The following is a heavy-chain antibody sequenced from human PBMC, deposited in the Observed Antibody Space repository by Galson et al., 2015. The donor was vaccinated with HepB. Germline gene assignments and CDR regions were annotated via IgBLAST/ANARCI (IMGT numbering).Heavy chain of an antibody. J-gene: IGHJ4*02. D-gene: IGHD3-10*01. CDR3: ASAGGFLRGVPTGSFFDF. Sequence: SLRLSCAASGFTFSSFPMHWVRKAPGKGLEWVALISYDGTNKYYTDSVKGRFAISRDNSKNTLYLQVNSLRPEDTGVYYCASAGGFLRGVPTGSFFDFWGQGTLVPVSS. CDR2: ISYDGTNK. CDR1: GFTFSSFP. V-gene: IGHV3-30*09.